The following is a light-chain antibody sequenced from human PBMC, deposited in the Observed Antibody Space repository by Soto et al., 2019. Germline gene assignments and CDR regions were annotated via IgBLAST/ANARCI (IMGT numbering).Light chain of an antibody. J-gene: IGKJ5*01. CDR2: DAS. V-gene: IGKV3-11*01. Sequence: EIVLTQSPTTLSLSPGEGATLSCRASQILTSSLAWYQQKPGQPPRLLIYDASNRATDIPARFSGSGSGTDFTLTINSLEPEDFAVYYCHQRTSGITFGQGTRLEMK. CDR1: QILTSS. CDR3: HQRTSGIT.